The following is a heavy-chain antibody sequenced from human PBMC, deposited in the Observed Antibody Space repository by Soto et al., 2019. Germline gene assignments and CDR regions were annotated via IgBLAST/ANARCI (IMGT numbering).Heavy chain of an antibody. CDR3: ATDWAEAGPINY. J-gene: IGHJ4*02. V-gene: IGHV1-18*01. CDR1: GYTFTSYG. Sequence: QVQLVQSGAEVKKPGASVKVSCKASGYTFTSYGISWVRQAPGQGLEWMGWISAYNGNTNYAQKLQGRVTMTTDTSTSTADMDLRSLRSHEAAVYYCATDWAEAGPINYWGQGTLVTVAS. D-gene: IGHD6-13*01. CDR2: ISAYNGNT.